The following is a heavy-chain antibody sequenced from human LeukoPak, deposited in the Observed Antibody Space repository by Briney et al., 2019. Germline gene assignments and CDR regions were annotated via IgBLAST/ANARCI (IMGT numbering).Heavy chain of an antibody. CDR3: ARVEGGYNGYFQH. Sequence: ATVKVSCKASGYTFTSYYMHWVRQAPGQGLEWMGIINPSGGSTSYAQKFQGRVTMTRDMSTSTVYMELSSLRSEDTAVYYCARVEGGYNGYFQHWGQGTLVTVSS. CDR2: INPSGGST. CDR1: GYTFTSYY. J-gene: IGHJ1*01. V-gene: IGHV1-46*01. D-gene: IGHD5-24*01.